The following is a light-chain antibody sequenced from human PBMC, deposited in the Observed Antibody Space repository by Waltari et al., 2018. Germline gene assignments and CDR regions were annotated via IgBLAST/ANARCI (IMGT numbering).Light chain of an antibody. CDR3: QMYVRLPVT. V-gene: IGKV3-20*01. J-gene: IGKJ1*01. CDR1: QSVGRS. Sequence: EIVLTQSPGTLSLSPGERVPLSCRASQSVGRSLAWYQQRPGQAPRLLIYDAFTRATGVTDRFSGSGSGTDFSLTISRLDPEDFAVYYCQMYVRLPVTFGQGTKVEIK. CDR2: DAF.